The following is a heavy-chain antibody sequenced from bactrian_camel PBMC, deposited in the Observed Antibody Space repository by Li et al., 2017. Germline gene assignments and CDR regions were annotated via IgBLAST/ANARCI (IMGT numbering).Heavy chain of an antibody. D-gene: IGHD6*01. J-gene: IGHJ4*01. CDR1: GRGFEHYC. Sequence: VQLVESGGGLVQPGGSLRLSCTDFGRGFEHYCMGWFRQTPENERAGVASIDLSGATTYGDSVKGRFTISRDNAKDTIYLQMNSLKPNDAGVYVCAKVPPPYCAGLVSDPWVTATAGNRARGPRSPSP. V-gene: IGHV3S53*01. CDR2: IDLSGAT.